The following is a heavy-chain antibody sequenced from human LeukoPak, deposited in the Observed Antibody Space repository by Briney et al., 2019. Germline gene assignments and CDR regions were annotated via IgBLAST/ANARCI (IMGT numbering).Heavy chain of an antibody. CDR2: ISYDGGNK. D-gene: IGHD3-22*01. J-gene: IGHJ4*02. Sequence: GGSLRLSCAASGFTFSEYAMHWVRQAPGKGLEWVAVISYDGGNKYYADSVKGRFTISRDNSKNTLYLQMNSLRPEDTAVYYCANENYYDSSGFPDHWGQGTLVTVSS. CDR3: ANENYYDSSGFPDH. CDR1: GFTFSEYA. V-gene: IGHV3-30*18.